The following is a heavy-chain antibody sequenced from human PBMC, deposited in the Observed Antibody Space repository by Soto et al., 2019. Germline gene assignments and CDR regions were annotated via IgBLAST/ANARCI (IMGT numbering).Heavy chain of an antibody. Sequence: GGSLRLSCAASGFTFSSYGMHWVRQAPGKGLEWVAVIWYDGSNKYYADSVKGRFTISRDNSKNTLYLQMNSLRAEDTAVYYCARHGSLTHYYYYGMDVWGQGTTVTVSS. CDR2: IWYDGSNK. CDR3: ARHGSLTHYYYYGMDV. V-gene: IGHV3-33*01. CDR1: GFTFSSYG. J-gene: IGHJ6*02.